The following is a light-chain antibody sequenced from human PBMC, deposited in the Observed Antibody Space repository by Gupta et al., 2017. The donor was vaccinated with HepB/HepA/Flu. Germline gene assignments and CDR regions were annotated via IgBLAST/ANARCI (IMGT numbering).Light chain of an antibody. Sequence: AIKMTQSPSSLSASVGERVTIICRASLDIGNDLGWYQQKPGKAPKLLMYAASIVQHGVPSRFNGDGSGTNFTLIISSLQPEDYGTYYCLQDHTYPRTFGRGTKVEIK. J-gene: IGKJ1*01. CDR3: LQDHTYPRT. CDR1: LDIGND. CDR2: AAS. V-gene: IGKV1-6*01.